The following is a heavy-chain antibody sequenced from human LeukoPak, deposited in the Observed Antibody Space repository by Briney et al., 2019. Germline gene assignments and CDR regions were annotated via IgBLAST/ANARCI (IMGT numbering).Heavy chain of an antibody. J-gene: IGHJ6*02. Sequence: GGSLRLSCAASGFTFSSYAMSWVRQAPGKGLEWVSAISGSGGSTYYADSVKGRFTISRDNSKNTLYLQMNSLRAEDTAVYYCAKKGVTMVRGFRGMDVWGQGTTVTVSS. CDR1: GFTFSSYA. D-gene: IGHD3-10*01. CDR3: AKKGVTMVRGFRGMDV. V-gene: IGHV3-23*01. CDR2: ISGSGGST.